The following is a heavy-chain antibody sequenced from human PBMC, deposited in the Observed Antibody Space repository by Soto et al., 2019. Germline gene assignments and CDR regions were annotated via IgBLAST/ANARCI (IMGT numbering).Heavy chain of an antibody. CDR2: ISYDGSNK. Sequence: QVQLVESGGGVVQPGRSLRLSCAASGFTFSSYAMHWVRQAPGKGLAWVAVISYDGSNKYYADSVKGRFTISRDNSKNTLYLEINGMRAEDTAVYYCVYGGRSNEDDAFDIWGQGTMVTVSS. CDR3: VYGGRSNEDDAFDI. J-gene: IGHJ3*02. CDR1: GFTFSSYA. V-gene: IGHV3-30-3*01. D-gene: IGHD4-17*01.